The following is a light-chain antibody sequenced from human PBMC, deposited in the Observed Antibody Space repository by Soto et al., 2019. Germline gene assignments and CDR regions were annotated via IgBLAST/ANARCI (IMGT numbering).Light chain of an antibody. V-gene: IGKV3-20*01. J-gene: IGKJ1*01. CDR3: PQYGSSPKT. Sequence: EIVLTQSPGTLSLSPGERATLSCRASQSVSSSYVAWYQQKPGQAPRLLIYGASSRATGIPARFSGSGSGTDFTLTISRLEPEEFAVYYCPQYGSSPKTCGQGTKVEIK. CDR2: GAS. CDR1: QSVSSSY.